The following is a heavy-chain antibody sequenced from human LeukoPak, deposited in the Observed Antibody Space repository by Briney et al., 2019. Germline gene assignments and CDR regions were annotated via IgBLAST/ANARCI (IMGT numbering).Heavy chain of an antibody. D-gene: IGHD6-13*01. V-gene: IGHV3-74*01. J-gene: IGHJ4*02. CDR2: FNSDGITT. CDR3: AREIAAAGNKQFDY. Sequence: GGSLRLSCAASGFTFSNYWMHWVRQAPGKGLVWVSRFNSDGITTSYADSVKGRFTISRDNSKNTLYLQMNSLRAEDTAVYYCAREIAAAGNKQFDYWGQGTLVTVSS. CDR1: GFTFSNYW.